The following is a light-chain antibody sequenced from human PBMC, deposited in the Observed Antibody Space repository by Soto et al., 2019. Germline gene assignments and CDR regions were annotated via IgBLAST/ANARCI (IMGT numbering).Light chain of an antibody. V-gene: IGKV3-15*01. CDR3: QQYMSWPFR. CDR1: QSLRNK. Sequence: VVMSQSPASLSVSPGDSVSLSCRASQSLRNKLAWYQQKPGQAPRLIIYETSTRATGVSGRFSGSGSGTEFTLTISSLQSEDSAIYCCQQYMSWPFRFGGGTKVEI. CDR2: ETS. J-gene: IGKJ4*02.